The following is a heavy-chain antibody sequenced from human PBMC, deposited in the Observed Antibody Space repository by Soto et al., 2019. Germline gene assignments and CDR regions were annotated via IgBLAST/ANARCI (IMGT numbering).Heavy chain of an antibody. CDR3: ARGTPSAAGPCIDF. V-gene: IGHV4-30-4*01. D-gene: IGHD6-13*01. J-gene: IGHJ4*01. CDR2: IYKSATT. CDR1: GDSISTVDYF. Sequence: SETLSLTCSVSGDSISTVDYFWAWIRQPPGQALEYIGYIYKSATTYYNPSFESRVAISLDTSKSQFSLNVTSVTAADTAVYYCARGTPSAAGPCIDFWGHGTLVTVSS.